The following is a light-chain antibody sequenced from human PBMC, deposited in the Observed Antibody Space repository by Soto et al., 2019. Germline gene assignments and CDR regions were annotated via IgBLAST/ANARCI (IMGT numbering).Light chain of an antibody. CDR2: DAS. CDR3: HQRGNWPPT. J-gene: IGKJ4*01. V-gene: IGKV3-11*01. CDR1: QSVSSY. Sequence: EIVLTQSPVTLSLSPGDTATLSCRASQSVSSYLLWYQQKPGQAPRLLIYDASNRATGIPARLRGSGSGTDFTLTISSLEPEDFAVYYCHQRGNWPPTFGGGTKVEIK.